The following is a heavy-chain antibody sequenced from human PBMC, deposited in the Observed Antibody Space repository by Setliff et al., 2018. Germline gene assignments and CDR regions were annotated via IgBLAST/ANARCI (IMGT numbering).Heavy chain of an antibody. CDR1: GYNFGTYS. V-gene: IGHV3-7*01. CDR3: AKETLGFCSGVSCYGLDY. J-gene: IGHJ4*02. Sequence: PGGSLRLSCVGSGYNFGTYSMTWVRQAPGKGLEWVAHIKQDGSEEYYVDSVKGRFTISRDNAKNSLYLQMNSLRAEDTAVYYCAKETLGFCSGVSCYGLDYWGQGTLVTVSS. CDR2: IKQDGSEE. D-gene: IGHD2-15*01.